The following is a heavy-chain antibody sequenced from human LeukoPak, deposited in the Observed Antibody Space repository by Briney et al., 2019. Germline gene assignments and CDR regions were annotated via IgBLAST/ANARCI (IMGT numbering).Heavy chain of an antibody. CDR1: GYTFTGYY. CDR2: INPNSGGT. CDR3: VRVLKMITFGGVRGDAFDI. Sequence: ASVKVSCKASGYTFTGYYMHWVRQAPGQGLEWMGWINPNSGGTNYAQKFQGRVTMTRDTSISTAYMELSRLRSDDTAVYYCVRVLKMITFGGVRGDAFDIWGQGTMVTVSS. J-gene: IGHJ3*02. V-gene: IGHV1-2*02. D-gene: IGHD3-16*01.